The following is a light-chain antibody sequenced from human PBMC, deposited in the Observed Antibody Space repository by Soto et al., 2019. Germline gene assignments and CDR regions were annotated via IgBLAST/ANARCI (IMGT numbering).Light chain of an antibody. V-gene: IGKV1-33*01. CDR3: QQYENLPIT. CDR1: QDISNY. CDR2: DAS. Sequence: DIQMTQSPSSLSASVGDRVTITCQASQDISNYLYWYQQKPGKVPKLLIYDASNLETGVPSRFSGSGSGTDFTFTICSLQAVDIATYYCQQYENLPITFGQGTRLEIK. J-gene: IGKJ5*01.